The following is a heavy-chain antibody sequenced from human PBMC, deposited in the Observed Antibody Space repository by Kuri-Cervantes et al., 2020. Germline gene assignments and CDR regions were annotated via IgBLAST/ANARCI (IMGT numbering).Heavy chain of an antibody. D-gene: IGHD2-8*01. CDR1: GFTFSRYG. CDR2: IWYDGSNK. V-gene: IGHV3-33*01. CDR3: ARDLQPKPPNGDFDY. J-gene: IGHJ4*02. Sequence: GGSLRLSCAASGFTFSRYGMHWVRQAPGKGLEWVAVIWYDGSNKYYADSVKGRFTISRDNSKNTLYLQMNSLRAEDTAVYYCARDLQPKPPNGDFDYWGQGTLVTVSS.